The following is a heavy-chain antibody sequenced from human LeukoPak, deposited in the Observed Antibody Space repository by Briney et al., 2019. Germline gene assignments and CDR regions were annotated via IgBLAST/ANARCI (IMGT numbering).Heavy chain of an antibody. Sequence: GESLKISCKGSGYSFTSYWIGWVRQMPGKGLEWMGIIYPGDSDTGYSPSFQGQVTISADKSISTAYLQWSSLKASDTAMYYCATTVAARRHYYYGMDVWGQGTTVTVSS. D-gene: IGHD6-6*01. V-gene: IGHV5-51*01. CDR1: GYSFTSYW. CDR2: IYPGDSDT. J-gene: IGHJ6*02. CDR3: ATTVAARRHYYYGMDV.